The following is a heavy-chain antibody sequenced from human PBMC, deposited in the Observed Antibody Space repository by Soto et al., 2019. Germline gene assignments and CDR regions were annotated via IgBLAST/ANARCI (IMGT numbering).Heavy chain of an antibody. Sequence: SETLFLSCTVSGGSISSSSYYWGWIRQPPGKGLEWIGSIYYSGSTYYNPSLKSRVTISVDTSKNQFSLKLSSVTAADTAVYYCARRLYYDSSGFEGGGMDVWGQGTTVTVSS. CDR3: ARRLYYDSSGFEGGGMDV. CDR1: GGSISSSSYY. V-gene: IGHV4-39*01. CDR2: IYYSGST. J-gene: IGHJ6*02. D-gene: IGHD3-22*01.